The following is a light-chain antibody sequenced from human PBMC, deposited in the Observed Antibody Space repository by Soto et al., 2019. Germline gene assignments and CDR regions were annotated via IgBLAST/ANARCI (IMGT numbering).Light chain of an antibody. J-gene: IGLJ3*02. V-gene: IGLV2-14*01. CDR2: EVS. CDR3: SSYTSSSTWV. CDR1: RSDVGGYNY. Sequence: QSVLTQPASVSGSPGQSITISCTGTRSDVGGYNYVSWYQQHPGKAPKLMIYEVSNRPSGVSNRFSGSKSGNTASLTISGLQAEDAADYYCSSYTSSSTWVFGGGTTLTVL.